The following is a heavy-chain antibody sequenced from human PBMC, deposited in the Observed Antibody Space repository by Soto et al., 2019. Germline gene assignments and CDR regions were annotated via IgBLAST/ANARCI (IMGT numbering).Heavy chain of an antibody. J-gene: IGHJ4*01. CDR1: GFTFDYYA. CDR3: VKDSYADFHRVLSTAEYFFDY. CDR2: ITWNSGKI. D-gene: IGHD2-15*01. V-gene: IGHV3-9*01. Sequence: LRLSCTASGFTFDYYAMHWVRQGPGRGREWVSGITWNSGKIAYADSVKGRFTIARDDDNNSLYLQMNSLRPEDTALYYCVKDSYADFHRVLSTAEYFFDYWGHGTLVTVSS.